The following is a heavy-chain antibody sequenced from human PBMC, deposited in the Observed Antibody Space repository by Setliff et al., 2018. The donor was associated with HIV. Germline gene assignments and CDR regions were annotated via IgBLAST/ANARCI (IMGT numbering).Heavy chain of an antibody. D-gene: IGHD3-10*01. V-gene: IGHV4-38-2*01. CDR3: AARNSGNPTRHFDY. CDR2: IYHSGST. J-gene: IGHJ4*02. Sequence: SETLSLTCALSGYSISNGYYWGWIRQPSGKGLEWIGSIYHSGSTFYNPSLRIRVTISVDTAQDQFSLRLTSVTAADTAVYCCAARNSGNPTRHFDYWGQGTLVTVSS. CDR1: GYSISNGYY.